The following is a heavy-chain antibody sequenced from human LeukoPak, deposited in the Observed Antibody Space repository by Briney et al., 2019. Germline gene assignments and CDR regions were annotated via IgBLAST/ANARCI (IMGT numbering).Heavy chain of an antibody. CDR3: AKARLYYDFWSGYPTIDY. J-gene: IGHJ4*02. D-gene: IGHD3-3*01. CDR1: GFTFSSYA. Sequence: PGGSLRLSCAASGFTFSSYAMSWVRQAPGKGLEWVSAISGSGGSTYYADSVKGRFTISRDNSKNTLYLQMNSLRAEDMAVYYCAKARLYYDFWSGYPTIDYWGQGTLVTVSS. V-gene: IGHV3-23*01. CDR2: ISGSGGST.